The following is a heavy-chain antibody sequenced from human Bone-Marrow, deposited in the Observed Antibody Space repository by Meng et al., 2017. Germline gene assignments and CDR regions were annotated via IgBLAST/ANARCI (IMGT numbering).Heavy chain of an antibody. D-gene: IGHD3-10*01. CDR1: GGTFSSYA. V-gene: IGHV1-69*13. J-gene: IGHJ6*02. Sequence: SVKVSCKASGGTFSSYAISWVRQAPGQGLEWMGRIIPIFGTANYAQKFQGRVTITADESTSTAYMELSSLRSEDTAVYYCARGRYYGSGSYYNYYYYYGMDVWGQGTTVTVSS. CDR3: ARGRYYGSGSYYNYYYYYGMDV. CDR2: IIPIFGTA.